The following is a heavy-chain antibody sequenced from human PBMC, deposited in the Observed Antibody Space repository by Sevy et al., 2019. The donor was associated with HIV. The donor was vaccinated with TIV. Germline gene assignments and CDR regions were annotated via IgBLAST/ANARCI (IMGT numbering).Heavy chain of an antibody. CDR3: ARGDYYGSLYYFDY. J-gene: IGHJ4*02. CDR2: ISSGISYI. V-gene: IGHV3-21*01. CDR1: GFTFSNYF. D-gene: IGHD3-10*01. Sequence: GESLKISCAASGFTFSNYFINWVRQAPGKGLEWVSSISSGISYIFYADSVKGPFTISSDNAKNSLYLNMNSLRAEDTAVYYCARGDYYGSLYYFDYWGPGTLVTVSS.